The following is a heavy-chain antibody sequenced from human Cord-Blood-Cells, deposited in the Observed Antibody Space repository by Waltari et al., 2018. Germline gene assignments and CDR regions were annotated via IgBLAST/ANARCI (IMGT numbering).Heavy chain of an antibody. J-gene: IGHJ6*03. V-gene: IGHV3-48*02. Sequence: EVQLVESGGGLVQPGGSLRLSCAASGFTFSSYSMNWVGQAPGKGLEWVSYISSSSSTIYYADSVKGRFTISRDNAKNSLYLQMNSLRDEDTAVYYCARSSDVYYYYYYMDVWGKGTTVTVSS. CDR3: ARSSDVYYYYYYMDV. CDR2: ISSSSSTI. D-gene: IGHD6-6*01. CDR1: GFTFSSYS.